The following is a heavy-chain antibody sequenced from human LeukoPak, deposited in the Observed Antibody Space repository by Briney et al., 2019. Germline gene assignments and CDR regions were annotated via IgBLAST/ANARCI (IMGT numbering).Heavy chain of an antibody. CDR1: GFTFSSYA. V-gene: IGHV3-30-3*01. J-gene: IGHJ3*02. CDR2: ISYDGSNK. D-gene: IGHD3-22*01. Sequence: PGRSLRLSCAASGFTFSSYAMHWVRQAPGKGLEWVAVISYDGSNKYYADSVKGQFTISRDNSKNTLYLQMNSLRAEDTAVYYCARDQAYYYDSSEAFDIWGQGTMVTVSS. CDR3: ARDQAYYYDSSEAFDI.